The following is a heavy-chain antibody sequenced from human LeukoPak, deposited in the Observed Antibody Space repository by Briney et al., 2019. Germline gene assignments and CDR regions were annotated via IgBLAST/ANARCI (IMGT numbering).Heavy chain of an antibody. CDR3: ARDLQPDDAFDI. Sequence: GSLGLSCAASGFTFSSYSMNWVRQAPGKGLEWVSSISSSSSYIYYADLVKGRFTISRDNAKNSLYLQMNSLRAEDTAVYYCARDLQPDDAFDIWGQGTMVTVSS. CDR1: GFTFSSYS. CDR2: ISSSSSYI. J-gene: IGHJ3*02. V-gene: IGHV3-21*01.